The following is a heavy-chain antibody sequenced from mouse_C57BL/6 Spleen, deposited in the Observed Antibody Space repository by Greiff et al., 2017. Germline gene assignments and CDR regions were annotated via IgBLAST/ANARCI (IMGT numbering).Heavy chain of an antibody. D-gene: IGHD1-1*01. CDR2: ISDGGSYT. CDR3: ARDGDYGSRWFAY. J-gene: IGHJ3*01. CDR1: GFTFSSYA. Sequence: EVQLQESGGGLVKPGGSLKLSCAASGFTFSSYAMSWVRQTPEKRLEWVATISDGGSYTYYPDNVKGRFTISRDNAKNNLYLQMSHLKSEDTAMYYCARDGDYGSRWFAYWGQGTLVTVSA. V-gene: IGHV5-4*01.